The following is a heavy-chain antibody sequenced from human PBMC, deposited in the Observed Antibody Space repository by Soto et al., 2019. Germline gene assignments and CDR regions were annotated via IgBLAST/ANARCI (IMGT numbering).Heavy chain of an antibody. CDR3: VRQNWDSYFSYFDS. CDR2: ISYDGSNK. Sequence: PGGSLRLSCAASGFTFSSYGMHWVRQAPGKGLEWVAVISYDGSNKYYADTVRGRFTGSRDNAKNSLYLQMNSLRVEDAAVYYCVRQNWDSYFSYFDSWGQGTLVTVSS. V-gene: IGHV3-30*03. D-gene: IGHD2-21*01. CDR1: GFTFSSYG. J-gene: IGHJ4*02.